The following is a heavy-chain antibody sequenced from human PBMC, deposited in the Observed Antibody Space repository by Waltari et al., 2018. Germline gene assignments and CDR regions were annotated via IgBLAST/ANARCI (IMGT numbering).Heavy chain of an antibody. CDR1: GGSISSHY. CDR2: IYYSGST. D-gene: IGHD2-21*01. J-gene: IGHJ5*02. V-gene: IGHV4-59*11. CDR3: ARVNLWASSPTWFDP. Sequence: QVQLQESGPGLVKPSETLSLTCTVSGGSISSHYWSWIRQPPGKGLEWLGYIYYSGSTNHNPSIKSRVTISVDTSKNQFSLKLSSVTAADTAVYYCARVNLWASSPTWFDPWGQGTLVTVSS.